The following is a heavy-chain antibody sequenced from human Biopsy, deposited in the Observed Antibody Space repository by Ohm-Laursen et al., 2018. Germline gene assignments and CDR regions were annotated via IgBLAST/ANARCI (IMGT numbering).Heavy chain of an antibody. CDR2: ITQSGST. V-gene: IGHV4-34*01. D-gene: IGHD6-13*01. J-gene: IGHJ6*02. Sequence: TLSLTCGVYGGSFNGYFWSWIRQPPGKGLEWIGDITQSGSTNYSPSLKSRVTISVDTAKKQFSLSLRSVTAADTAVYYCARVPLPGIGAAYQGRFLYGMDVWGQGTTVSVSS. CDR1: GGSFNGYF. CDR3: ARVPLPGIGAAYQGRFLYGMDV.